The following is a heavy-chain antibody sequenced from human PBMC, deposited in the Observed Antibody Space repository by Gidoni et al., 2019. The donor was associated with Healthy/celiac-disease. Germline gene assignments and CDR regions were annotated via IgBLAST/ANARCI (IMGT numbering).Heavy chain of an antibody. Sequence: QVQLVQSGAEVKKPGSAVKVSCKASGGTFSSSALSWVRQAPGQGLEWMGGIIPIFGTANYEQKFQGRVTITADESTSTAYMELSSLRSEDTAVYYCARGRNYYDSRGYYYYGMDVWGQGTTVTVSS. V-gene: IGHV1-69*01. D-gene: IGHD3-22*01. CDR3: ARGRNYYDSRGYYYYGMDV. CDR1: GGTFSSSA. J-gene: IGHJ6*02. CDR2: IIPIFGTA.